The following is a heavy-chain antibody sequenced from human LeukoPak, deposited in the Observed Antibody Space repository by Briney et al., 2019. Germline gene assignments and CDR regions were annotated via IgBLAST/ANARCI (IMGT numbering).Heavy chain of an antibody. J-gene: IGHJ4*02. CDR2: ISGSGANT. Sequence: GGSLRLSCAASGFTFSTYSMSWVRQAPGKGLEWVSTISGSGANTYYADPVRGRFPIFRDNSKKPLFLHIKRLEGEGTAVYFFAKERPGYSNPYSFDSWGQGTLVTVSS. V-gene: IGHV3-23*01. D-gene: IGHD3-9*01. CDR1: GFTFSTYS. CDR3: AKERPGYSNPYSFDS.